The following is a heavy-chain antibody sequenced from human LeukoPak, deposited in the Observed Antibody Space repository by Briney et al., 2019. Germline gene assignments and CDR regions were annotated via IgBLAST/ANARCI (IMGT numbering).Heavy chain of an antibody. J-gene: IGHJ4*02. D-gene: IGHD3-9*01. CDR1: GFTFSSYA. Sequence: GGSLRLSCAASGFTFSSYAMSWVRQAPGKGLEWVSAISGSGGSTYYADSVKGRFTISRDNSKNTLYLQMNSLRAEDTAVYYCAKDGEGLRYFDWLRGYYFDYWGQGTLVTVSS. CDR2: ISGSGGST. CDR3: AKDGEGLRYFDWLRGYYFDY. V-gene: IGHV3-23*01.